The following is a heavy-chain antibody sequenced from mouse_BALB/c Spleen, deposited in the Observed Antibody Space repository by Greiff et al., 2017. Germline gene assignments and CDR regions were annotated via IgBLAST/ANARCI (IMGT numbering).Heavy chain of an antibody. CDR2: ISYSGST. D-gene: IGHD2-1*01. J-gene: IGHJ1*01. CDR1: GYSITSDYA. CDR3: ARTHGNYEWYFDV. V-gene: IGHV3-2*02. Sequence: DVQLVESGPGLVKPSQSLSLTCTVTGYSITSDYAWNWIRQFPGNKLEWMGYISYSGSTSYNPSLKSRISITRDTSKNQFFLQLNSVTTEDTATYYCARTHGNYEWYFDVWGAGTTVTVSS.